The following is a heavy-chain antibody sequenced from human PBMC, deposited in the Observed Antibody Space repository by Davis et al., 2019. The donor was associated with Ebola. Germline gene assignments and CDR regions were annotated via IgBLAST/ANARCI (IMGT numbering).Heavy chain of an antibody. CDR1: GFTFSSYS. CDR3: ARGVMITFGGVIVRSYYFDY. CDR2: IKQDGSEK. Sequence: GESLKISCAASGFTFSSYSMNWVRQAPGKGLEWVANIKQDGSEKYYVDSVKGRFTISRDNAKNSLYLQMNSLRSDDTAVYYCARGVMITFGGVIVRSYYFDYWGQGTLVTVSS. V-gene: IGHV3-7*01. J-gene: IGHJ4*02. D-gene: IGHD3-16*02.